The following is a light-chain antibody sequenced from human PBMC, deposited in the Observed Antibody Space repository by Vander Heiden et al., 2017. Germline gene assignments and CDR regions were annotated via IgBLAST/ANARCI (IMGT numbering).Light chain of an antibody. J-gene: IGKJ4*01. CDR3: KQYLQTPPT. CDR2: LAS. CDR1: QCRLRSNGFNY. V-gene: IGKV2-28*01. Sequence: DIVMTQPLPSLPVTPGEPAASACRSSQCRLRSNGFNYLHWYLQKPGQAPQLLIYLASHRASGVPDRFSGSGSGTDFTLKISRVEAEDVGVYYCKQYLQTPPTFGGGTKVEIK.